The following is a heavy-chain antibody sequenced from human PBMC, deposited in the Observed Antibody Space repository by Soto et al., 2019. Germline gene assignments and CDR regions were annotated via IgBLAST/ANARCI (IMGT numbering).Heavy chain of an antibody. J-gene: IGHJ4*02. CDR3: ARESSLWGSRGSAFDF. Sequence: GGSLRLSCAASGFTFSSCAMHWVRQAPGKGLEWVAVISYDGSNKYYADSVKGRFTISRDNSKNTLYLQMNSLRAEDTAVYYCARESSLWGSRGSAFDFWGQGTLVTVSS. D-gene: IGHD7-27*01. CDR1: GFTFSSCA. CDR2: ISYDGSNK. V-gene: IGHV3-30-3*01.